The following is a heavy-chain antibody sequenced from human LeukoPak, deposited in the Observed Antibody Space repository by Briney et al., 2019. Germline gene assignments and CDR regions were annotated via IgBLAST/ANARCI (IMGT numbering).Heavy chain of an antibody. V-gene: IGHV1-69*04. CDR1: GGTFSSYT. Sequence: SVKVSCKASGGTFSSYTISWVRQAPGQGLEWMGRIIPILGIANYAQKFQGRVTITADKSTSTAYMELSSLRSEDTAVYYCAREDFGVVIHNWFDPWGQGTLVTFSS. CDR2: IIPILGIA. D-gene: IGHD3-3*01. J-gene: IGHJ5*02. CDR3: AREDFGVVIHNWFDP.